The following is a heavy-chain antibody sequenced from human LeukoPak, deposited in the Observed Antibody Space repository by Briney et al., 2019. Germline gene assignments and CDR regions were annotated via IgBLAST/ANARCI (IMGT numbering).Heavy chain of an antibody. J-gene: IGHJ3*02. CDR2: ISYDGSNK. CDR1: GFTFSSYA. V-gene: IGHV3-30*04. D-gene: IGHD5-18*01. CDR3: AAPYSYGYVTGSDAFDI. Sequence: GGSLRLSCAASGFTFSSYAMHWVRQAPGKGLEWVAVISYDGSNKYYADSVKGRFTISRDNSKNTLYLQMNSLRAEDTAVYYCAAPYSYGYVTGSDAFDIWGQGTMVTVSS.